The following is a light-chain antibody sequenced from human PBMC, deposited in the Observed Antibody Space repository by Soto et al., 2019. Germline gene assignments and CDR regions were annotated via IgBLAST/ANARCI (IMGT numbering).Light chain of an antibody. V-gene: IGKV3-20*01. CDR1: QSVSSSY. J-gene: IGKJ5*01. CDR3: QQYGSSPLT. CDR2: GAS. Sequence: EIVLTQSPGTLSLSPGERATLSCRASQSVSSSYLAWYQQKPGQAPRLLIYGASSRATGIPDRFSGSGSGKDFTLTISRLEPEDFAVYYCQQYGSSPLTFGQGTRLEFK.